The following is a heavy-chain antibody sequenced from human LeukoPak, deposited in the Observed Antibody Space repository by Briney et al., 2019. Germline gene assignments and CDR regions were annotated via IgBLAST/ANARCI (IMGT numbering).Heavy chain of an antibody. V-gene: IGHV4-39*01. CDR1: GGSISSSSYY. CDR3: ARHGGPTNTFDI. CDR2: IFYTGSS. J-gene: IGHJ3*02. D-gene: IGHD1-26*01. Sequence: SETLSLTCTVSGGSISSSSYYWGWIRQAPGKGPEWIGSIFYTGSSHYYPSLKSRVTISVDTSKNQFSLKLSSVTAADTAVYYCARHGGPTNTFDIWGQGTMVTVSS.